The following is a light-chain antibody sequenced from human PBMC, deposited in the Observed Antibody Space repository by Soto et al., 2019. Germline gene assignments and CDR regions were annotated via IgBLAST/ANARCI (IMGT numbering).Light chain of an antibody. CDR3: GSHAGNSNLV. CDR2: EVT. V-gene: IGLV2-8*01. J-gene: IGLJ3*02. Sequence: QSALTQPPSASGSPGQSVTISCTGTSTDVGAYNYVSWYQQHPDEAPKLMIYEVTKRPSGVPDRFSGSKSGNTASLTVSGLQTEDEADYYCGSHAGNSNLVFGGGTKLTVL. CDR1: STDVGAYNY.